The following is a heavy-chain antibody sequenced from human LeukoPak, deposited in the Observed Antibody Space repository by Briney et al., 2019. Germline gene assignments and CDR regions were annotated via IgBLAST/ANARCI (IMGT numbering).Heavy chain of an antibody. D-gene: IGHD6-19*01. V-gene: IGHV3-7*01. J-gene: IGHJ4*02. Sequence: GGSLRLSCAASGFRFSNHWMTWVRQAPGKGLEWVANIKHDGSGPSYLDSVKGRLTISRDNARNSLSLEMSSLRAEDTAVYYCARAREITVSGTDYFDLWGQGTLVTVSS. CDR3: ARAREITVSGTDYFDL. CDR1: GFRFSNHW. CDR2: IKHDGSGP.